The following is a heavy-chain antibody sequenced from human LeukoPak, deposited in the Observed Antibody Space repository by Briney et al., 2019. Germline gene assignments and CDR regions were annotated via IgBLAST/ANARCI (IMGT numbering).Heavy chain of an antibody. CDR3: AKDQQAYYDFWSGYYMDY. J-gene: IGHJ4*02. V-gene: IGHV3-9*01. D-gene: IGHD3-3*01. CDR1: GFTFEDYA. CDR2: ISWNSNSI. Sequence: GGSLRLSCAASGFTFEDYAMHWVRQAPGKGLEWVSGISWNSNSIGYADSVKGRFTISRDNSKNTLYLQMNSLRAEDTAVYYCAKDQQAYYDFWSGYYMDYWGQGTLVTVSS.